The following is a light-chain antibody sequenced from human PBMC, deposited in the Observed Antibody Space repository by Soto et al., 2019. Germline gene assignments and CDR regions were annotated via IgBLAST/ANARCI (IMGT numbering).Light chain of an antibody. Sequence: EIVLTQSPATLSLSPGERATLSCRASQSVTSTSLAWYQQKPGQAPRLLFYDASNRATGIPDRFTGSGSGADFTRTISRLEPEDFAVYYCQQYGSSPLTFGGGTKVEIK. J-gene: IGKJ4*01. CDR3: QQYGSSPLT. CDR2: DAS. CDR1: QSVTSTS. V-gene: IGKV3-20*01.